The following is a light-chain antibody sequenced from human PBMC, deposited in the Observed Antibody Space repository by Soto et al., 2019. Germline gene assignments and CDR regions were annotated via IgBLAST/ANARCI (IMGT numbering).Light chain of an antibody. CDR2: GAS. J-gene: IGKJ1*01. CDR1: QSVSSY. CDR3: QQFAASPRT. Sequence: EIVLTHSPATLSLSPGERATLSCSASQSVSSYLAWYQQKPGQPPRLLIYGASTRATGIPDRFSDSGSGTDFTLTISRLEPEDFAVYYCQQFAASPRTFGQGTKVDIK. V-gene: IGKV3-11*01.